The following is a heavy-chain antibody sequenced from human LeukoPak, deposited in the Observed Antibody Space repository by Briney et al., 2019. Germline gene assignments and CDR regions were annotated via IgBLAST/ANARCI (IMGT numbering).Heavy chain of an antibody. CDR2: ISSSSSYI. Sequence: GGSLRLSCAASGFTFSSYSMNWVRQAPGKGLEWVSSISSSSSYIYYADSVKGRFTISRDNARNSLYLQMNSLRAEDTAAYYCASIPPRDYWGQGTLVTVSS. CDR1: GFTFSSYS. V-gene: IGHV3-21*01. CDR3: ASIPPRDY. J-gene: IGHJ4*02.